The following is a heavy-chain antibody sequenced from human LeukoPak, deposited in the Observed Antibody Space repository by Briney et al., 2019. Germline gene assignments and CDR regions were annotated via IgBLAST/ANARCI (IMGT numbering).Heavy chain of an antibody. D-gene: IGHD3-16*02. Sequence: GGSLRLSCTASGFTFSTYAMNWVRQAPGKGLEWVAVIVGNGGGIHYADSVEGRFTISRDNYKNTVYLQMSSLRAEDAAVYYCAKDRIPDGRYSIDYWGQGTLVTVSS. V-gene: IGHV3-23*01. CDR1: GFTFSTYA. J-gene: IGHJ4*02. CDR2: IVGNGGGI. CDR3: AKDRIPDGRYSIDY.